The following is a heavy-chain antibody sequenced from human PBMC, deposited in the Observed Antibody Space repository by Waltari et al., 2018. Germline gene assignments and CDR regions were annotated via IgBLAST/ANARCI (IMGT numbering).Heavy chain of an antibody. CDR3: ARDRVHREVYYYYYMDV. CDR1: GFTFSSYA. Sequence: QVQLVESGGGVVQPGRSLRLSCAASGFTFSSYAMHWVRQAPGKGLEWLAVISYDGSNKYYADSVKGRFTISRDNSKNTLYLQMNSLRAEDTAVYYCARDRVHREVYYYYYMDVWGKGTTVTISS. D-gene: IGHD1-1*01. V-gene: IGHV3-30-3*01. CDR2: ISYDGSNK. J-gene: IGHJ6*03.